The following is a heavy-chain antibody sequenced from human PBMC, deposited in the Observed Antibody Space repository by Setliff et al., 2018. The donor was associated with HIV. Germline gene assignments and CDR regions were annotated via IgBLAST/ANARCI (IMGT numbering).Heavy chain of an antibody. CDR3: ARVVYYFGSDRPYYYGMDV. CDR1: GLTLSSDS. V-gene: IGHV3-21*01. D-gene: IGHD3-10*01. J-gene: IGHJ6*02. CDR2: ISSSSNYI. Sequence: GGSLRLSCAASGLTLSSDSMNWVRQAPGKGLEWVSSISSSSNYIYYADSVKGRFTISRDNAKNSLYLQMNSLRAEDTAVYYCARVVYYFGSDRPYYYGMDVWGQGTTVTVSS.